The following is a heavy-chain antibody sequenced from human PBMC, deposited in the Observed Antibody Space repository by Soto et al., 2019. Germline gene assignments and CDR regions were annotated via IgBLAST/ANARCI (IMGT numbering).Heavy chain of an antibody. CDR1: GYTFTSYD. J-gene: IGHJ6*02. Sequence: ASVKVSCKASGYTFTSYDINWVRQATGQGLEWMGWMNPNSGNTGYAQKFQGRVTMTRNTSISTAYMELNSLRAEDTAVYYCARDRGYYDFWTEDIPYYYYGMDVWGQGTTVTVSS. CDR2: MNPNSGNT. CDR3: ARDRGYYDFWTEDIPYYYYGMDV. D-gene: IGHD3-3*01. V-gene: IGHV1-8*01.